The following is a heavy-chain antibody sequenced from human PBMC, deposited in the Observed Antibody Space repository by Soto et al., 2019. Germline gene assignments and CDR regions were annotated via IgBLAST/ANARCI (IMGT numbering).Heavy chain of an antibody. Sequence: GGSLRLSCAASGFTVSDNYMSWVRQAPGKGLEWVSVIYSGGSTRYADSVKGRFTISRHNSKNTLDLQMNSLRVEDTAVYYCARANYAINYYYYYMDVWGKGTTVTVSS. J-gene: IGHJ6*03. D-gene: IGHD2-8*01. CDR1: GFTVSDNY. V-gene: IGHV3-66*01. CDR3: ARANYAINYYYYYMDV. CDR2: IYSGGST.